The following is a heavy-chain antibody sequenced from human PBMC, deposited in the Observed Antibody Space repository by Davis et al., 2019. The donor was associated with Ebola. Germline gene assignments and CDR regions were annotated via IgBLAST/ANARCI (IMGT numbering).Heavy chain of an antibody. CDR1: GFTFNYYA. CDR3: GGYTINYYYGMDV. Sequence: GGSLRLSCAASGFTFNYYAMSWVRQAPGKGLEWVSGISGSGDNTYYADSVKGRFTISRDDSKNTLYLEMNSLGAEDTAVYYCGGYTINYYYGMDVWGQGTTVTVSS. D-gene: IGHD5-18*01. CDR2: ISGSGDNT. J-gene: IGHJ6*02. V-gene: IGHV3-23*01.